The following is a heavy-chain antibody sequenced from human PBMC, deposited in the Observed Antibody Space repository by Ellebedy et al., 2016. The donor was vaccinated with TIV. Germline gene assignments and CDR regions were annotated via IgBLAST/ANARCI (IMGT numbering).Heavy chain of an antibody. CDR2: IYSGGNK. Sequence: PGGSLRLSCAASGFTVSHNYMSWVRQAPGKGLEWVSLIYSGGNKYYADSVKGRFTISRDDSKNTLYLQMNGLRAEDTAVYYCARHRGTTEHGPLYYYGMDVWGQGTTVTVSS. CDR3: ARHRGTTEHGPLYYYGMDV. V-gene: IGHV3-53*01. D-gene: IGHD1-7*01. J-gene: IGHJ6*02. CDR1: GFTVSHNY.